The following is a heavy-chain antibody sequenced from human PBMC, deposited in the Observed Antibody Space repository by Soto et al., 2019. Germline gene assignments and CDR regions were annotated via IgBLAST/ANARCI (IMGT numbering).Heavy chain of an antibody. CDR3: AHPRGYGVFDAYDI. CDR2: ISGSGAEI. CDR1: GFTFSTYA. V-gene: IGHV3-23*01. J-gene: IGHJ3*02. Sequence: GSLRLSCAASGFTFSTYAMSWVRQAPGKGLEWVSAISGSGAEIFYTDSVRGRFAISRDNSIDTLFLQMSHLKTEDTAVYYCAHPRGYGVFDAYDIWGQGTMVTVSS. D-gene: IGHD2-8*01.